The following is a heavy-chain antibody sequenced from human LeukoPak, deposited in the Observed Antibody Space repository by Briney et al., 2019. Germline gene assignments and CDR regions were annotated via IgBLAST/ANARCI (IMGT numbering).Heavy chain of an antibody. CDR1: GFTFSSYA. Sequence: GGSLRLSCAASGFTFSSYAMSWVRQAPGKGLEWVSAISGSGGSTYYADSVKGRFTISRDNSKNTLYLQMNSLRAEDTAVYYCAKVYDSSGYPKNYFEYWGQGTLVTVSS. D-gene: IGHD3-22*01. CDR2: ISGSGGST. J-gene: IGHJ4*02. CDR3: AKVYDSSGYPKNYFEY. V-gene: IGHV3-23*01.